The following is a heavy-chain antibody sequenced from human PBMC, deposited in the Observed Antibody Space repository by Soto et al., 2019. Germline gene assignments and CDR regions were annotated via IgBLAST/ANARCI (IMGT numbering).Heavy chain of an antibody. Sequence: PWWSLTLSSAGSGFTFVDSYMSCIRQAPGKGLEWLSYISPGSRYPAYADSVKGRFTISRDNAKRSLYLQMMSLTAEDTAIYYCVRGGGGGLFDPWGQGTMVTVSS. V-gene: IGHV3-11*06. CDR2: ISPGSRYP. CDR3: VRGGGGGLFDP. D-gene: IGHD2-15*01. CDR1: GFTFVDSY. J-gene: IGHJ5*02.